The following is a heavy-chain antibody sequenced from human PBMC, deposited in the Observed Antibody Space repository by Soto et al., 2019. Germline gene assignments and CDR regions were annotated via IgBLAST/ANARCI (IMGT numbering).Heavy chain of an antibody. CDR3: AKDWALLYFLDGGPFQY. V-gene: IGHV3-23*01. CDR1: GFSFSTYA. Sequence: EVQLLESGGGLVQPGGSLRLSCATSGFSFSTYAMNWVRQAPGKGLEWVSSISGSGGNTYVADSVKGRFTISRDNSKNTLYLQMDSLRAEDTAIYYCAKDWALLYFLDGGPFQYWGQGTLVTVSS. CDR2: ISGSGGNT. J-gene: IGHJ4*02. D-gene: IGHD3-10*01.